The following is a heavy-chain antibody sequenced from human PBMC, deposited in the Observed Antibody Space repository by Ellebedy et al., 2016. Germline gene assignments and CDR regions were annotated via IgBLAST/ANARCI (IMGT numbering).Heavy chain of an antibody. CDR3: ARSPQYSSGWFSRRGAFDI. D-gene: IGHD6-19*01. Sequence: GGSLRLSCAASGFTVSSNYMTWVRQAPGQGLEWVSVIYSDGNTYYADSVKGRFSISRDNSENTVYLQMNSLTADDTAMYYCARSPQYSSGWFSRRGAFDIWGQGTMVTVFS. CDR1: GFTVSSNY. CDR2: IYSDGNT. J-gene: IGHJ3*02. V-gene: IGHV3-66*01.